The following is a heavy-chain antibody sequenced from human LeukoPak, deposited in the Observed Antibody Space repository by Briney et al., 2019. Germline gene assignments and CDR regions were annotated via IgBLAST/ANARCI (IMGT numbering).Heavy chain of an antibody. V-gene: IGHV4-59*08. J-gene: IGHJ4*02. CDR3: ARHPRGSWYPS. D-gene: IGHD6-13*01. CDR2: IYYSRST. Sequence: SETLSLTCTVSGGSISGYYWSWIRQPPCKGLEWIGYIYYSRSTNYNPSLKSRVTILVDTSKNQFSLKLTSVTAADTAVYYCARHPRGSWYPSWGQGTLVTVSS. CDR1: GGSISGYY.